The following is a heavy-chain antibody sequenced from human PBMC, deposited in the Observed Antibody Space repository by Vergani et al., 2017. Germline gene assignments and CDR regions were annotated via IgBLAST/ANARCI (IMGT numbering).Heavy chain of an antibody. Sequence: QVQLVQSGAEVKKPGASVKVSCKVSGYTLTELSMHWVRQAPGKGLEWMGGFDPEDGETIYAQKFQGRVTMTEDTATDTAYMELSSLRSEATAVYYCATGPTTSGLEGGETTDYWGQGTLVTVSS. J-gene: IGHJ4*02. D-gene: IGHD1/OR15-1a*01. CDR1: GYTLTELS. V-gene: IGHV1-24*01. CDR2: FDPEDGET. CDR3: ATGPTTSGLEGGETTDY.